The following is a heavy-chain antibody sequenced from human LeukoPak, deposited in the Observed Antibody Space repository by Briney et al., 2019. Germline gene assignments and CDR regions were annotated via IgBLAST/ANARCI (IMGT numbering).Heavy chain of an antibody. CDR1: GYTFTSYG. CDR2: ISAYNGNT. D-gene: IGHD5-12*01. V-gene: IGHV1-18*01. Sequence: ASVKVSCKASGYTFTSYGISWVRQAPGQGLEWMGWISAYNGNTSYAQKLQGRVTMTTDTSTSTAYMELRSLRYDDTAVYYCARDRGYSGTNPTFDLWGRGTLVTVSS. CDR3: ARDRGYSGTNPTFDL. J-gene: IGHJ2*01.